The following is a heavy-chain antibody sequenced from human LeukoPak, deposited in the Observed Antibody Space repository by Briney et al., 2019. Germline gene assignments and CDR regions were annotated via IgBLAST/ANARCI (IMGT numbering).Heavy chain of an antibody. D-gene: IGHD2-15*01. CDR1: GLTLSSFE. V-gene: IGHV3-48*03. CDR3: ARDGPSDIGDSVDV. Sequence: GRSLSLSCAVSGLTLSSFEMNWVSHAPGKVLEWVSYISSSGSSIYYADSVKGRLTISRDNAKNSLYLQMTSVRAEDTAVYYCARDGPSDIGDSVDVWGKGTTVTISS. J-gene: IGHJ6*04. CDR2: ISSSGSSI.